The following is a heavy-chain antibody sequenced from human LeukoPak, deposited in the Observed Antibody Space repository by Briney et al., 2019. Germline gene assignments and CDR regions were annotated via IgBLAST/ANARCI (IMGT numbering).Heavy chain of an antibody. J-gene: IGHJ4*02. CDR3: ARDREYMEESWYRLDHFDY. CDR1: GYTFIGYY. Sequence: GASVKVSCKVSGYTFIGYYMHWVRQAPGQGLEWMGWINPNSGGTNYAQKFQGRVTMTRDTSISTAYMELSRLRSDDTAVYYCARDREYMEESWYRLDHFDYWGQGTLVTVSS. V-gene: IGHV1-2*02. D-gene: IGHD6-13*01. CDR2: INPNSGGT.